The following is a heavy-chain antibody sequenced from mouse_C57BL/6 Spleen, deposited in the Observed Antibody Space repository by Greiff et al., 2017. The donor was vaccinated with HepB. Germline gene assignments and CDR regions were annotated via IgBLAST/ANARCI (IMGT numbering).Heavy chain of an antibody. J-gene: IGHJ2*01. Sequence: QVQLQQPGAELVRPGSSVKLSCKASGYTFTSYWMHWVKQRPIQGLEWIGNIDPSDSETHYNQKFKDKATLTVDKSSSTAYMQLSSLTSEDSAVYYCARIDGYYPYYFDYWGQGTPLTVSS. D-gene: IGHD2-3*01. CDR2: IDPSDSET. V-gene: IGHV1-52*01. CDR1: GYTFTSYW. CDR3: ARIDGYYPYYFDY.